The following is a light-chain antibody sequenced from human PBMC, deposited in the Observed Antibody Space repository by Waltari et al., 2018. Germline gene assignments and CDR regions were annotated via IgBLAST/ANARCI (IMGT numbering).Light chain of an antibody. J-gene: IGLJ1*01. CDR2: DDT. CDR1: NIGTTI. CDR3: QVWDTSSDNYV. V-gene: IGLV3-21*03. Sequence: YVLTQPPSVSVAPGKTARITCEGNNIGTTIVNWYQQNPGQAPVLVVYDDTVRPSGIPERFSGSNSGNTATLTISSVEAGDEADYYCQVWDTSSDNYVFGTGTKVSVL.